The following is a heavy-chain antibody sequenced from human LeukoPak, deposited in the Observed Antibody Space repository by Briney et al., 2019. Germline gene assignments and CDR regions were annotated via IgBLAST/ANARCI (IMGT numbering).Heavy chain of an antibody. CDR3: AKIDRYYSDSSGYSLDY. CDR1: GFTFDDYA. V-gene: IGHV3-9*01. CDR2: INWNSGSK. D-gene: IGHD3-22*01. Sequence: PGRSLRLSCAASGFTFDDYAIHWVRQAPGKGLEWVSGINWNSGSKHYADSVKGRFTISRDNAKNSLYLQMNSLRAEDTALYYCAKIDRYYSDSSGYSLDYWGQGSLVTVSS. J-gene: IGHJ4*02.